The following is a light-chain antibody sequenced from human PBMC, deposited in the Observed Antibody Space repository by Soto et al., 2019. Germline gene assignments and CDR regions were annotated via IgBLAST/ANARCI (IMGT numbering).Light chain of an antibody. J-gene: IGKJ4*01. V-gene: IGKV3-11*01. CDR3: QQRSNWPPGGT. Sequence: EIVLTQSPATLSLSPGERATLSCRASQSVGTHLAWYQKKLGQGPRLLIYDASTRATGIPARFSGGGSGTDFTLTISSLEPDDFAVYYCQQRSNWPPGGTFGGGTKVEIK. CDR2: DAS. CDR1: QSVGTH.